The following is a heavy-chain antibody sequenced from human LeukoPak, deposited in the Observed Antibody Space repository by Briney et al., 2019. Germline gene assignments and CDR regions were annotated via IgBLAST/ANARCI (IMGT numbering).Heavy chain of an antibody. CDR1: GFTFSSYS. Sequence: QSGGSLRLSCAASGFTFSSYSMNWVRQAPGKGLEWVSYISSSSSTIYYADSVKGRFTISRDNAKNSLYLQMNSLRAEDTAVYYCARDLVSPYNWFDPWGQGTLVTVSS. J-gene: IGHJ5*02. CDR2: ISSSSSTI. V-gene: IGHV3-48*01. CDR3: ARDLVSPYNWFDP. D-gene: IGHD6-13*01.